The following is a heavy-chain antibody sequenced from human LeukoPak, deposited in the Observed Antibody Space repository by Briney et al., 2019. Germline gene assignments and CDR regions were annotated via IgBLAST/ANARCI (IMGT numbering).Heavy chain of an antibody. CDR1: GYTFTGYY. Sequence: PAASVKVSCKASGYTFTGYYMHWVRQAPGQGLEWMGWINPNSGGTNYAQKFQGRVTMTRDTSISTAYMELSRLRSDDTGVYYCARGDSGSYSSWFDPWGQGTLVTVSS. CDR2: INPNSGGT. V-gene: IGHV1-2*02. CDR3: ARGDSGSYSSWFDP. D-gene: IGHD1-26*01. J-gene: IGHJ5*02.